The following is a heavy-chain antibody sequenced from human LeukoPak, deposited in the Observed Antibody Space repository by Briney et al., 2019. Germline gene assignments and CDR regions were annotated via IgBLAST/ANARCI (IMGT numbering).Heavy chain of an antibody. CDR3: ARGGANYDFWSGHYLGY. CDR2: ISAYNGNT. D-gene: IGHD3-3*01. J-gene: IGHJ4*02. Sequence: ASVKVSCKASGYTFTSFGISWVRQAPGQGLEWMGWISAYNGNTNYAQSLQGRLTMTTETSTSTAYIELRSLTSGDTAIYYCARGGANYDFWSGHYLGYWGQETLVTVS. CDR1: GYTFTSFG. V-gene: IGHV1-18*01.